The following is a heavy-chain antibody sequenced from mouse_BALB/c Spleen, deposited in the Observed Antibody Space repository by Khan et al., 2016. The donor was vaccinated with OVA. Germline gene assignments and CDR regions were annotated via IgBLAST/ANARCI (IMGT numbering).Heavy chain of an antibody. CDR2: VSTGGSYT. J-gene: IGHJ3*01. CDR1: GFTFSTYG. Sequence: EVELVESGGDLVKPGGSLKLSCAASGFTFSTYGMSWVRQPPAKRLEWVATVSTGGSYTYYPDSVKGRFTISRDNAKNTLYLQMSGLSTEDTAVFYCRRIDYYQDSEGFAYWGQGTLVTVSA. CDR3: RRIDYYQDSEGFAY. D-gene: IGHD1-1*01. V-gene: IGHV5-6*01.